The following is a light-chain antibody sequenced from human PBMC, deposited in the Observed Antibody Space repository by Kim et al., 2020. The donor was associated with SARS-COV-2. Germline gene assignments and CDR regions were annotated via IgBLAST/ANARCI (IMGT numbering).Light chain of an antibody. J-gene: IGKJ3*01. V-gene: IGKV1-39*01. Sequence: ASGGDRVTITCRTTQSISSHLNWYQQRPGRAPKLLISAASTLQGGVPSRFSGSGSETDFTLTISSLQPEDFATYFCQQSYITPFTFGPGTKVDIK. CDR1: QSISSH. CDR3: QQSYITPFT. CDR2: AAS.